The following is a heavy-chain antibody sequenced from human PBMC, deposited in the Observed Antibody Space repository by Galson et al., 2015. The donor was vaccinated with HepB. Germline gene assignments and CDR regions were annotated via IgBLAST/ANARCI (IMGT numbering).Heavy chain of an antibody. CDR2: ISGSGSAV. J-gene: IGHJ4*02. Sequence: SLRLSCAASGFTFSHYEMNWIRQVPGKGLQWILYISGSGSAVYYSDSVKGRFTISRDNAKNSLYLQMNSLRVEDTAVYYCARDRSPGTTAVDSGFDYWGQGTLVTVSS. CDR3: ARDRSPGTTAVDSGFDY. D-gene: IGHD3-22*01. V-gene: IGHV3-48*03. CDR1: GFTFSHYE.